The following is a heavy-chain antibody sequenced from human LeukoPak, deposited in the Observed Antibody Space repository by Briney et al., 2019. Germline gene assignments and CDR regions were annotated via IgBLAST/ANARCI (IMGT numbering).Heavy chain of an antibody. CDR1: GGSISSYY. D-gene: IGHD3-10*01. V-gene: IGHV4-59*01. CDR2: IYYSGST. Sequence: SETLSLTCTVSGGSISSYYWSWIRQPPGKGLEWIGYIYYSGSTNYNPSLKSRVTISIDTSKKQFSLKLSSVTALDTAVYYCARFYGSGSYFDYWGQGTLVTVSS. J-gene: IGHJ4*02. CDR3: ARFYGSGSYFDY.